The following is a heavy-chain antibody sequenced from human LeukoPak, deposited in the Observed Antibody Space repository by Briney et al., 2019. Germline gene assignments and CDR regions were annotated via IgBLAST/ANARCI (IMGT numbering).Heavy chain of an antibody. J-gene: IGHJ4*02. D-gene: IGHD3-3*01. Sequence: GRSLRLSCEATGFSFSSYAMSWVRQAPGKGLVWVSRINSDGSSTSYADSVKGRFTISRDNAKNTLYLQMNSLRAEDTAVYYCAREGAYDFWSGYRSYFDYWGQGTLVTVSS. V-gene: IGHV3-74*01. CDR3: AREGAYDFWSGYRSYFDY. CDR2: INSDGSST. CDR1: GFSFSSYA.